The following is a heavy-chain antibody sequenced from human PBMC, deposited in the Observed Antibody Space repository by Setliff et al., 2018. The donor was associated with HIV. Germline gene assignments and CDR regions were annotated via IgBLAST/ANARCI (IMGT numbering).Heavy chain of an antibody. J-gene: IGHJ4*02. Sequence: ASVKVSCKASGYNFTSHDINWVRQAPGQGLEWMGWMNPKSGNTGYERKFQGRVTMTRKTSISTAYMELRSLRSDDTAVYYCASGYQYDSSCYYYVTPIDYWGQGTLVTVSS. CDR1: GYNFTSHD. V-gene: IGHV1-8*01. CDR3: ASGYQYDSSCYYYVTPIDY. CDR2: MNPKSGNT. D-gene: IGHD3-22*01.